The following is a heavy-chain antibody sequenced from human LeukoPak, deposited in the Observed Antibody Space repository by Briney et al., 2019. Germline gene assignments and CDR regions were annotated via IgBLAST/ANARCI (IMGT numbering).Heavy chain of an antibody. V-gene: IGHV3-23*01. D-gene: IGHD1-14*01. Sequence: GGSLRLSCVASGFSLSNYAMSWVRQAPGKGLQWVADIGDISSNTHYADSVKGRFTISRDNSKNTLYLQMNSLRAEDTAVYYCAREPGTARIDYWGQGTLVTVSS. CDR2: IGDISSNT. CDR1: GFSLSNYA. CDR3: AREPGTARIDY. J-gene: IGHJ4*02.